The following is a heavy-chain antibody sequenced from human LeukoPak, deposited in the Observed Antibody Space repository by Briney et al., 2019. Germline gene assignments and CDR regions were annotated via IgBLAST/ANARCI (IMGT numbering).Heavy chain of an antibody. V-gene: IGHV4-61*09. J-gene: IGHJ4*02. D-gene: IGHD3-3*01. Sequence: SETLSLTCTVSGGSISSGNYYWSWIRQPAGKGLEWIGHIYTSGSTNYNPSLKSRVTISVDTSKNQFSLNLSSMTAADTAVYYCARDSLYNFWSGYYHTTYYFDYWGQGTLVTVSS. CDR2: IYTSGST. CDR1: GGSISSGNYY. CDR3: ARDSLYNFWSGYYHTTYYFDY.